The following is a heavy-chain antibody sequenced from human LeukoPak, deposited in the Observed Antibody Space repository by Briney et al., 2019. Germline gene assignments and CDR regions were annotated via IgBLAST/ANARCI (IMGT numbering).Heavy chain of an antibody. CDR1: GFTFSSYA. Sequence: GGSLRLSRAASGFTFSSYAMSWVRQAPGKGLEWVSAVSASGGNTYYADSVKGRFTISRDNSKNTLYLQVNSLRAEDTAVYYCGKGLYHDYSGIGDYWGQGTLVTVSS. D-gene: IGHD3-16*01. J-gene: IGHJ4*02. CDR3: GKGLYHDYSGIGDY. CDR2: VSASGGNT. V-gene: IGHV3-23*01.